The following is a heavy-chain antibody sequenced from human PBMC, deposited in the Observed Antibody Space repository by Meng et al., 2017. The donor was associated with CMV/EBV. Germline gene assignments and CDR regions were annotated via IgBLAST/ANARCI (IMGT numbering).Heavy chain of an antibody. CDR1: GGSFSGYY. CDR2: INHSGST. CDR3: ARDVFGRILLYLRQLLH. J-gene: IGHJ4*02. V-gene: IGHV4-34*01. Sequence: LSCAVYGGSFSGYYWSWIRQPPGKGLEWIGEINHSGSTNYNPSLKSRVTISVDTSKNQFSLKLSSVTAADTAVYYCARDVFGRILLYLRQLLHWGQGTLVTVSS. D-gene: IGHD2-8*01.